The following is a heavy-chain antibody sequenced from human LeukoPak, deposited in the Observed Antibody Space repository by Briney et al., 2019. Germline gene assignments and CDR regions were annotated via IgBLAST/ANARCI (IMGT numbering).Heavy chain of an antibody. CDR3: ARTEGNYYYYYMDV. Sequence: SETLSLTCTVSGGSISSSSYYWSWIPQPPGKGLEWIGSIYYSGSTNYNPSLKSRVTISVDTSKNQFSLKLSSVTAADTAVYYCARTEGNYYYYYMDVWGKGTTVTISS. V-gene: IGHV4-61*01. J-gene: IGHJ6*03. CDR2: IYYSGST. CDR1: GGSISSSSYY.